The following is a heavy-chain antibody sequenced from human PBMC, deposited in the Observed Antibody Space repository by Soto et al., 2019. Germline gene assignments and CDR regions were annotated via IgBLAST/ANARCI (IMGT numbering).Heavy chain of an antibody. J-gene: IGHJ4*02. CDR1: GFTFSSYG. CDR3: ARGKMVRGVIITPFDY. Sequence: PGGSLRLSCAASGFTFSSYGMHWVRQAPGKGLEWVAVISYDGSNKYYADSVKGRFTISRDNSKNTLYLQMNSLRAEDTAVYYCARGKMVRGVIITPFDYWGQGTLVIVSS. CDR2: ISYDGSNK. V-gene: IGHV3-30*03. D-gene: IGHD3-10*01.